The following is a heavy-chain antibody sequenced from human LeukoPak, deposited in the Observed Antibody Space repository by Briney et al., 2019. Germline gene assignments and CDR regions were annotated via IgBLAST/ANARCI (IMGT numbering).Heavy chain of an antibody. CDR1: GYTLTELS. D-gene: IGHD3-10*01. J-gene: IGHJ4*02. CDR3: AVYGSGSYSLDY. CDR2: FDPEDGET. Sequence: ASVKVSCKVSGYTLTELSMHWVRQAPGKGLEWMGGFDPEDGETIYAQKFQGRVTMTEDTSTDTAYMERSSLRSEDTAVYYCAVYGSGSYSLDYWGQGTLVTVSS. V-gene: IGHV1-24*01.